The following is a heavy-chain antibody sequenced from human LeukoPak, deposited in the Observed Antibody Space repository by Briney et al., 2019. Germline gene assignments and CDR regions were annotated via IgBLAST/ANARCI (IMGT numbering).Heavy chain of an antibody. D-gene: IGHD3-10*01. CDR2: IKQDGSEK. J-gene: IGHJ4*02. CDR1: GFTFSSYW. CDR3: ARDSFLWFGDELDY. V-gene: IGHV3-7*01. Sequence: PGGSLRLSCAASGFTFSSYWMSWVRQAPGKGLEWVANIKQDGSEKYYVDSVKGRFTISRDNAKNSLYLQMNSLRAEDTAVYYCARDSFLWFGDELDYWGQGTLVTVSS.